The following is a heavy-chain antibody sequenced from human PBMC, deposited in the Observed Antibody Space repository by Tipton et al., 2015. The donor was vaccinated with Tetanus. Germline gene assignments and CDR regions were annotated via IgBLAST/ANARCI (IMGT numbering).Heavy chain of an antibody. CDR3: ARENFYPRDL. V-gene: IGHV3-7*03. CDR2: IKYDGSQK. D-gene: IGHD2/OR15-2a*01. J-gene: IGHJ5*02. CDR1: GFTFSGFW. Sequence: SLRLSCVASGFTFSGFWMTWVRQAPGKGLEWVANIKYDGSQKNYVDSVRGRFTISRDNAKNSLYLQMDSLRAEDTAVYFCARENFYPRDLWGQGALVPVSS.